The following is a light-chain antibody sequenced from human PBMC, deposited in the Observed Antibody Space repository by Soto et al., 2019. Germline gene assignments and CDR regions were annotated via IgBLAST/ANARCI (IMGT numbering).Light chain of an antibody. V-gene: IGKV3-15*01. J-gene: IGKJ4*01. CDR2: GAY. Sequence: EIVMTQSPPTLSVSPGERVTLSCRVSQSVGGNVAWYQQRPGQAPRLLISGAYTRASGVPARISGSGYGTEFTLTISSLLAEDIGVYYCQQYYNWPPLTFGGGTKVEIK. CDR1: QSVGGN. CDR3: QQYYNWPPLT.